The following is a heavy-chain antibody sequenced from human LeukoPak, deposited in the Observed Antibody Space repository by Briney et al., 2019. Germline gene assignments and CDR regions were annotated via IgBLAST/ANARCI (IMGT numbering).Heavy chain of an antibody. V-gene: IGHV4-31*03. CDR1: GGSVSSGSYY. J-gene: IGHJ4*02. CDR3: ARVVAYDSTGYYLYYFDY. D-gene: IGHD3-22*01. CDR2: IHYSGDT. Sequence: SETLSLTCTVSGGSVSSGSYYWSWIRQPPGKGLEWIGYIHYSGDTYYSPSLKSRLTISVDTSKNQFSLRLRSVTAADTAVYYCARVVAYDSTGYYLYYFDYWGQGTLVTVAA.